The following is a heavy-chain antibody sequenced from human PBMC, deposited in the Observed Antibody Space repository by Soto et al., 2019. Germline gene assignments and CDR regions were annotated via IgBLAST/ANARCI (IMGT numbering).Heavy chain of an antibody. Sequence: EVQLLESGGGLVQPGGSLRLSCAASGFTFSSYAMSWVRQAPGKGLEWVSAISGSGGSTYYADSVKGRFTISRDNSKNTLYLQMNSLRAEDTAVYYCAKIFGQDYDILTGYAELDYWGQGTLVTVSS. CDR1: GFTFSSYA. J-gene: IGHJ4*02. D-gene: IGHD3-9*01. V-gene: IGHV3-23*01. CDR3: AKIFGQDYDILTGYAELDY. CDR2: ISGSGGST.